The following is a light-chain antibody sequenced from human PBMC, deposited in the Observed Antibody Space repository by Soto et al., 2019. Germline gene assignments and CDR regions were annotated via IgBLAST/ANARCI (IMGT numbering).Light chain of an antibody. CDR1: QSVLYSSNNKNY. V-gene: IGKV4-1*01. CDR2: WAS. Sequence: DIQMTQSPESLAVSLGERATINCKSSQSVLYSSNNKNYLAWYQHKPGQPPKLLLYWASMRESGVPDRISGSGSGTDFTLTINSLQAEDVAVYYCQQFHSYPLTFGGGTKVEIK. J-gene: IGKJ4*01. CDR3: QQFHSYPLT.